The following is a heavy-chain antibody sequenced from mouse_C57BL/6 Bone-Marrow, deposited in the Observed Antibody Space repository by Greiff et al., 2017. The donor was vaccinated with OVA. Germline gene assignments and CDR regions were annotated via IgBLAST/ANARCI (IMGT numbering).Heavy chain of an antibody. V-gene: IGHV1-64*01. D-gene: IGHD2-4*01. CDR3: ARAGDYGGVFDA. CDR2: IHPNSGST. Sequence: QVQLQQPGAELVKPGASVKLSCKASGYTFTSYWMHWVKQRPGQGLEWIGMIHPNSGSTNYNEKFKSKATLTVDKASSTAYMQLGSLTSEESAVYYCARAGDYGGVFDAWGTGTTVTVSS. CDR1: GYTFTSYW. J-gene: IGHJ1*03.